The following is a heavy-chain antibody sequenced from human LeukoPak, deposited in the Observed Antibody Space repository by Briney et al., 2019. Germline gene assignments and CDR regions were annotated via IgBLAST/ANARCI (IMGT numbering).Heavy chain of an antibody. CDR3: AKDKSPYHYYDTTYFDY. Sequence: GVSLRLSCAASGFTFSSYAMSWVRQAPGKGLEWVSAVRGSGGSTYYADSVKGRFIISRDNSKNTLYLQMSSLGAADTAVYYCAKDKSPYHYYDTTYFDYWGQGTLVTVSS. J-gene: IGHJ4*02. CDR2: VRGSGGST. CDR1: GFTFSSYA. V-gene: IGHV3-23*01. D-gene: IGHD3-22*01.